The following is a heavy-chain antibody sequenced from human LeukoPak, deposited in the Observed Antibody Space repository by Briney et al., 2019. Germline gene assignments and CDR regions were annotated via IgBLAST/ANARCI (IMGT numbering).Heavy chain of an antibody. D-gene: IGHD1/OR15-1a*01. CDR2: INPNSGGT. J-gene: IGHJ6*03. CDR1: GFTFTGYY. CDR3: AKSWAGTTYYYYYMDV. V-gene: IGHV1-2*02. Sequence: PGGSLRLSCAASGFTFTGYYMHWVRQAPGQGLEWMGWINPNSGGTNYAQKFQGRVTMTRDTSISTAYMEVSRLRSDDTAVYYCAKSWAGTTYYYYYMDVWGKGTTVTISS.